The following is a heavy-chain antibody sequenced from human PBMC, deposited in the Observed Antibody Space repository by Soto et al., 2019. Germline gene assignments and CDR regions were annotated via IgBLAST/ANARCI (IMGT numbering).Heavy chain of an antibody. CDR2: SRNKDDSYST. J-gene: IGHJ6*02. CDR3: ALNYYGLDV. Sequence: GGSLRLSCAASGFRFSDFYMDWVRQAPGQGPEWVGRSRNKDDSYSTQYAASVEGRFTISRDDSQNSMFLQMNSLKIEDTAIYYCALNYYGLDVLGQGTTVTVSS. V-gene: IGHV3-72*01. CDR1: GFRFSDFY.